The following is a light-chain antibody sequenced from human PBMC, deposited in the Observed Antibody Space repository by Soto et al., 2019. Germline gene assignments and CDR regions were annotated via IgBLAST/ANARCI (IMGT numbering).Light chain of an antibody. CDR3: EQYGSPTWT. CDR2: GAS. CDR1: QSVSSSY. J-gene: IGKJ1*01. Sequence: EIVLTQSPRTLSLSPGERATLSCRASQSVSSSYLAWYQQKPGQAPRLLIYGASSRATGIPDRFSGSGSGTDFTLTISTLEPEDFAVYYCEQYGSPTWTFGQGTNVDVK. V-gene: IGKV3-20*01.